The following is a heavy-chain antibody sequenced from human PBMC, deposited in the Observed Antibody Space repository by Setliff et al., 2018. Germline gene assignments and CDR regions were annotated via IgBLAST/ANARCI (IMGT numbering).Heavy chain of an antibody. Sequence: PGESLKISCKTSGYSFTSYWIGWVRQMPGKGLEWMGIIFPGNSDTRYSPSFQGQVTISADKSINTAYLHLSGLKASDTAMYYCARQAIFGSDAFDIWGQGTLVTVSS. CDR3: ARQAIFGSDAFDI. CDR2: IFPGNSDT. J-gene: IGHJ4*02. D-gene: IGHD3-3*01. V-gene: IGHV5-51*01. CDR1: GYSFTSYW.